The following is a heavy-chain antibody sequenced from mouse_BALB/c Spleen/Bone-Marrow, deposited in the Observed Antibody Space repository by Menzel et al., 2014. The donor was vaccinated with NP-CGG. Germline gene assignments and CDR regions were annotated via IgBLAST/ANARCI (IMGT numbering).Heavy chain of an antibody. Sequence: VQGVESGAELARPGASVKLSCKASGYTFXSYWMQWVKQRPGQGLEWIGAIYPGDGDTRYTQKFKGKATLTADKSSSTAYMQLSSLASEDSAVYYCARRQLGPYAMDYWGQGTSVTVSS. D-gene: IGHD3-2*01. CDR2: IYPGDGDT. CDR3: ARRQLGPYAMDY. V-gene: IGHV1-87*01. J-gene: IGHJ4*01. CDR1: GYTFXSYW.